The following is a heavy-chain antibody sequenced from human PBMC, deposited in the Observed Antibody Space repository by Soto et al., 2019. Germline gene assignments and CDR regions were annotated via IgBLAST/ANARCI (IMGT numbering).Heavy chain of an antibody. D-gene: IGHD2-2*01. V-gene: IGHV4-31*03. CDR3: ARGSSSTSWVITWGYGMDV. CDR1: GGSISSGGYY. CDR2: IYYSGST. Sequence: TLSLTCTVSGGSISSGGYYWSWIRQHPGKGLEWIGYIYYSGSTYYNPSLKSRVTISVDTSKNQFSLKLSSVTAADTAVYYCARGSSSTSWVITWGYGMDVWGQGTTVTVSS. J-gene: IGHJ6*02.